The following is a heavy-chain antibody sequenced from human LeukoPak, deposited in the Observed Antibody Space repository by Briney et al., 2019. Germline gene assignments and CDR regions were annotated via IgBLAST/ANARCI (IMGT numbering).Heavy chain of an antibody. CDR3: AVRSLVAATLDNWFDP. V-gene: IGHV4-34*01. J-gene: IGHJ5*02. CDR1: GGSFSGYY. CDR2: INHSGST. D-gene: IGHD2-15*01. Sequence: SETLSLTCAVYGGSFSGYYWSWIRQPPGKGLEWIGEINHSGSTNYNPSLKSRVTISVDTSKNQFSLKLSSVTAADTAVYYCAVRSLVAATLDNWFDPWGQGTLVTVS.